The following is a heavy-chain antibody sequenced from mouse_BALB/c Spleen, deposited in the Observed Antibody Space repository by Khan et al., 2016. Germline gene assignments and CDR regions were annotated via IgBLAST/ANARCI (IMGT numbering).Heavy chain of an antibody. CDR1: GFNIKDTY. CDR2: IDPANGNS. V-gene: IGHV14-3*02. D-gene: IGHD1-1*01. Sequence: VQLKESGAELVKPGASVKLSCTVSGFNIKDTYMYWVKQRPEQGLEWIGRIDPANGNSKYDPKFQGKATITADTSSNTAYLQLSSLTSEDTAVYYCARDYYGSRWYFDVWDAGTTVTVSS. CDR3: ARDYYGSRWYFDV. J-gene: IGHJ1*01.